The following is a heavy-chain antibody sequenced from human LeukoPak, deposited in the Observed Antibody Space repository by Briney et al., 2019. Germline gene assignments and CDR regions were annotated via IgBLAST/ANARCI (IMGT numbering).Heavy chain of an antibody. V-gene: IGHV4-39*01. Sequence: PSETLSLTCTVSGGSISSSRYYWGWIRQPPGKGLEWIGSMYYSGSTYYNPSPKSRVTISVDTSMNQFSLKLSSVTAADTAVYYCASLRDGYNFDYWGQGTLVTVSS. CDR2: MYYSGST. D-gene: IGHD5-24*01. CDR1: GGSISSSRYY. CDR3: ASLRDGYNFDY. J-gene: IGHJ4*02.